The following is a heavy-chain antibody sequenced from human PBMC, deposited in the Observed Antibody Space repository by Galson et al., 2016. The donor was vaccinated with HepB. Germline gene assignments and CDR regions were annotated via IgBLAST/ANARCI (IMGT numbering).Heavy chain of an antibody. J-gene: IGHJ6*04. CDR3: VKGGTAPAV. V-gene: IGHV3-23*01. Sequence: SLRLSCAASGFTFSSYGMTWVRQAPGKGLEVVSSISRSGDSTDYADSVKGRFTISRDNSKNTLSLQMNSLTADDTAIYYCVKGGTAPAVWGKGTTVTVSS. CDR2: ISRSGDST. D-gene: IGHD3-16*01. CDR1: GFTFSSYG.